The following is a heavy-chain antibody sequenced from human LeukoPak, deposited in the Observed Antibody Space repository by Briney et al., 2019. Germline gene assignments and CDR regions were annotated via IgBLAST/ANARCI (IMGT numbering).Heavy chain of an antibody. CDR3: YIPYYDTSAYKGY. V-gene: IGHV3-23*01. CDR1: GFAFSSYA. J-gene: IGHJ4*02. CDR2: ISGSGGST. Sequence: GGSLRLSCAASGFAFSSYAMTWVRQAPGKGLEWVTAISGSGGSTYYADSVKGRFTISRDNSKNTLYLQMNSLRSEDTAVYYCYIPYYDTSAYKGYWGQGTLVTVSS. D-gene: IGHD3-22*01.